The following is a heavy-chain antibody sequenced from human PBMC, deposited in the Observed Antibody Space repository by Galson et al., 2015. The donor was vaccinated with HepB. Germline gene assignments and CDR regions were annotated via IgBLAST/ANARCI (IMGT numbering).Heavy chain of an antibody. Sequence: SLRLSCAASGFTFSSYSLNWVRQAPGKGLEWVSYISSGSSTIYYADSVKGRFTISRDNAKNSLYLQMNSLRAEDTAKYYCTRSGTSSRGAFDIRGQGTIVTVSS. V-gene: IGHV3-48*01. CDR1: GFTFSSYS. D-gene: IGHD1-14*01. J-gene: IGHJ3*02. CDR3: TRSGTSSRGAFDI. CDR2: ISSGSSTI.